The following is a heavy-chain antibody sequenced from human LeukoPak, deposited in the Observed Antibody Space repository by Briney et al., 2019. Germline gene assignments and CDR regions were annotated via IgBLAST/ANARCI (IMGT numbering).Heavy chain of an antibody. CDR2: ISWNSGTI. J-gene: IGHJ2*01. CDR1: GFTFSSYG. Sequence: PGGSLRLSCAASGFTFSSYGMSWVRQAPGKGLEWVSGISWNSGTIVYADSVKGRFTTSRDNAKNSLFLQMNSLRPEDTALYYCAKAKYYDILTGPTNHWHFDLWGRGTLVAVSS. CDR3: AKAKYYDILTGPTNHWHFDL. D-gene: IGHD3-9*01. V-gene: IGHV3-9*01.